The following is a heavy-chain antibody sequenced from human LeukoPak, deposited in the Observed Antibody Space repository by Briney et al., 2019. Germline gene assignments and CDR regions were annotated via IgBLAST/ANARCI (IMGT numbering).Heavy chain of an antibody. CDR1: GYSFTSYW. D-gene: IGHD3-10*01. CDR2: IYPGDSDT. J-gene: IGHJ5*02. CDR3: ARQSSSYGSGSHPTFDP. V-gene: IGHV5-51*01. Sequence: GESLKISCKGSGYSFTSYWIGWVRQMPGKGLEWMEIIYPGDSDTRYSPSFQGQVTISADKSISTAYLQWSSLKASDTAMYYCARQSSSYGSGSHPTFDPWGQGTLVTVSS.